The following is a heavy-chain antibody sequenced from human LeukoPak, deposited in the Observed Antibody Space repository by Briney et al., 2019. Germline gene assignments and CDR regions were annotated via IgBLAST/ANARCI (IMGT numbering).Heavy chain of an antibody. V-gene: IGHV3-74*01. J-gene: IGHJ6*04. CDR1: GFTFSSYW. Sequence: PGGSLRLSCAASGFTFSSYWMHWVRQAPGKGLVWVSRINSDGSSTSYADSVKGRFTISRDNAKNTLYLQMNSLRAEDTAVYYCALPHSNYGSGLDGWGKGTTVTVSA. CDR3: ALPHSNYGSGLDG. D-gene: IGHD3-10*01. CDR2: INSDGSST.